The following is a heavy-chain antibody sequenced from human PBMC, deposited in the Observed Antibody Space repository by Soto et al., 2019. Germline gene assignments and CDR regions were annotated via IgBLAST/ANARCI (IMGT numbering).Heavy chain of an antibody. CDR1: GGTFSSYA. J-gene: IGHJ3*02. D-gene: IGHD3-22*01. Sequence: SVKVSCKASGGTFSSYAISWVRQAPGQGLEWMGGIIPIFGTANYAQKFQGRVTITADESTSTAYMELSSLRSEDTAVYYCARDHSATYYYDSSGRVDAFDIWGQGTMVTVSS. CDR2: IIPIFGTA. V-gene: IGHV1-69*13. CDR3: ARDHSATYYYDSSGRVDAFDI.